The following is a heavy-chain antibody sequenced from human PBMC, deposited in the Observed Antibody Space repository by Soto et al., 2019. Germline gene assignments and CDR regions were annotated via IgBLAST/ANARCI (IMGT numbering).Heavy chain of an antibody. CDR1: GFTFSRHA. J-gene: IGHJ5*02. V-gene: IGHV3-23*01. Sequence: PGGSLRLSCTASGFTFSRHAMTWVRQAPGKGLEWVSGLSDSGGSIYYADSVKGRFTISRDNSMNTLYLQMNTLRAEDTAVYYCAKDFLSGSYFFWFDTWGQGTLVTVSS. CDR2: LSDSGGSI. CDR3: AKDFLSGSYFFWFDT. D-gene: IGHD3-10*01.